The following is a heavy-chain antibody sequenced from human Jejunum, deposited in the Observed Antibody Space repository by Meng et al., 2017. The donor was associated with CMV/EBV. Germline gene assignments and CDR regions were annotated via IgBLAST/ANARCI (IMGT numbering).Heavy chain of an antibody. D-gene: IGHD6-13*01. CDR2: MYWDDDK. CDR3: AHRLRAAAGQNWFDP. J-gene: IGHJ5*02. CDR1: GVSLSTSGVG. V-gene: IGHV2-5*02. Sequence: GVSLSTSGVGVGWYRPPPGKALEWLALMYWDDDKRYSPSLKSRLTITKDTSKNQVILTMTNMDPVDTATYYCAHRLRAAAGQNWFDPWGQGTLVTVSS.